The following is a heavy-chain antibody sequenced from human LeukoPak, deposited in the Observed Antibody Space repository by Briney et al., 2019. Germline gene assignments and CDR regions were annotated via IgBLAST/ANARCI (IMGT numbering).Heavy chain of an antibody. J-gene: IGHJ4*02. V-gene: IGHV3-48*03. CDR1: GFTFSSYE. CDR2: ISSSGSTI. Sequence: PGGSLRLSCAASGFTFSSYEMNWVRQAPGKGLEWVSYISSSGSTIYYADSVKGRFTISRDNAKNSLYLQMNSLRAEDTAVYYCARSYGSGSNYNPDYFDYWGQGTLVTVSS. CDR3: ARSYGSGSNYNPDYFDY. D-gene: IGHD3-10*01.